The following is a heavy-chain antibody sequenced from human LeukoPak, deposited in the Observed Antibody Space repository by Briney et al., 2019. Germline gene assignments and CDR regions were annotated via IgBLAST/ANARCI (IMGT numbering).Heavy chain of an antibody. CDR3: ARGETTVTPYYYYYMDV. CDR2: IIPIFGTA. CDR1: GGTFSSYA. Sequence: SVKVSCKASGGTFSSYAISWVRQAPGQGLEWMGRIIPIFGTANYAQKFQGRVTITTDESTSTAYMELSSLRSEDTAVYHCARGETTVTPYYYYYMDVWGKGTTVTVSS. D-gene: IGHD4-17*01. V-gene: IGHV1-69*05. J-gene: IGHJ6*03.